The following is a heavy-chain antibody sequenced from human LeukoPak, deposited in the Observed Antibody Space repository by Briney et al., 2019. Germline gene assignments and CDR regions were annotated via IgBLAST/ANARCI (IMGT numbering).Heavy chain of an antibody. CDR3: ARGITMVRYFDY. J-gene: IGHJ4*02. CDR1: AGSISSDSYY. V-gene: IGHV4-39*07. Sequence: SETLSLTCTVSAGSISSDSYYWGWIRQPPGKGLEWIGTIYYSGNTYYNPSLKSRLTISVGTSKNQFSLKLSSVTAADTAVYYCARGITMVRYFDYWGQGTLVTVSS. CDR2: IYYSGNT. D-gene: IGHD3-10*01.